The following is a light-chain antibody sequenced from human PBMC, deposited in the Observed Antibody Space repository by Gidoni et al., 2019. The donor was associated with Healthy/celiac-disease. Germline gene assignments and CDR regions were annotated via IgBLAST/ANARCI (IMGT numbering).Light chain of an antibody. J-gene: IGLJ3*02. CDR1: KLGDKY. Sequence: SYELTQPPSVSVSPGQTASITCSGDKLGDKYACCYQQKPGQSPVLVIYQDSKRPSGIPARFSGSNSGNTATLTISGTQAMDEADYYCQAWDSSTAFWVFGGGTKLTVL. CDR2: QDS. V-gene: IGLV3-1*01. CDR3: QAWDSSTAFWV.